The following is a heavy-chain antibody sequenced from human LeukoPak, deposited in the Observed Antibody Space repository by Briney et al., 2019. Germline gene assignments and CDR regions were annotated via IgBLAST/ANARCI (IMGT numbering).Heavy chain of an antibody. V-gene: IGHV3-21*01. D-gene: IGHD6-13*01. CDR2: ISTSSRYK. CDR1: GFTFTSYS. CDR3: ARVFYSHSWGPNDY. Sequence: GGSLRLSCEVSGFTFTSYSINWVRQAPGKGLEWVSSISTSSRYKYYADSVKGRFTVSRDNAKNSVFLQMNNLRADDTAVYYCARVFYSHSWGPNDYWGQGTLVTVSS. J-gene: IGHJ4*02.